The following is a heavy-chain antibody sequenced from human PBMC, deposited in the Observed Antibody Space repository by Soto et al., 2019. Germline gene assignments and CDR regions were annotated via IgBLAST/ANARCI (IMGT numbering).Heavy chain of an antibody. D-gene: IGHD6-6*01. CDR1: GGSISSSSYY. CDR3: ARLNIASRYGMDV. J-gene: IGHJ6*02. Sequence: LQLQESGPGLVKPSETLSLTCTVSGGSISSSSYYWGWIRQPPGKGLEWIGSIYYSGSTYYNPSLKSRVTISVDTSKNQFSLKLSSVTAADTAVYYCARLNIASRYGMDVWGQGTTVTVSS. CDR2: IYYSGST. V-gene: IGHV4-39*01.